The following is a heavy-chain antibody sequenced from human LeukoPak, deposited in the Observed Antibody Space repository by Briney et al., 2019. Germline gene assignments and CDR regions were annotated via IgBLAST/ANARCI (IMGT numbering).Heavy chain of an antibody. D-gene: IGHD3-16*01. V-gene: IGHV4-31*03. CDR2: ILFTGST. CDR3: ARWRINDAFDI. J-gene: IGHJ3*02. Sequence: PSQTLSLTCTVSGDSINSGGYHWSWIRQYPGKGLECIGNILFTGSTYYSPSLKSRVNISLDTSKNQFSLKLTSVTAADTAVYYCARWRINDAFDIWGQGTLVTVSS. CDR1: GDSINSGGYH.